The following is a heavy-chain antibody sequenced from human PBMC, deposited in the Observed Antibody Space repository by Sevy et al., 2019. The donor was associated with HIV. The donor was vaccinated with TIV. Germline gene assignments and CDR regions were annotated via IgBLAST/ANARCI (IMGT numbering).Heavy chain of an antibody. V-gene: IGHV3-23*01. J-gene: IGHJ5*02. CDR2: ITGTGSST. D-gene: IGHD3-3*01. CDR3: AKGGIWSPPTWFDP. CDR1: VFTFSSYA. Sequence: GGSLRLSCAASVFTFSSYAMSWVRQAPGKGLEWVSAITGTGSSTNYADSVKGRFTISRDNSKNTLYLQMNSLRAEDTAVYYCAKGGIWSPPTWFDPWGQGTLVTVSS.